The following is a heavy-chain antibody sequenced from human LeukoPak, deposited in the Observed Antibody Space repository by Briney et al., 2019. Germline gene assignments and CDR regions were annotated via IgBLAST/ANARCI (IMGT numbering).Heavy chain of an antibody. Sequence: PGGTLRLSCAASGFTFSSYGMSWVRQAPGKGLEWVSAISGSGGSTYYADSVKGRFTISRDNSKNTLYLQMNSLRVEDTAVYYCAKVRWDNSGWYYSDSWGQGTLVAVSS. J-gene: IGHJ4*02. CDR3: AKVRWDNSGWYYSDS. D-gene: IGHD6-19*01. CDR1: GFTFSSYG. V-gene: IGHV3-23*01. CDR2: ISGSGGST.